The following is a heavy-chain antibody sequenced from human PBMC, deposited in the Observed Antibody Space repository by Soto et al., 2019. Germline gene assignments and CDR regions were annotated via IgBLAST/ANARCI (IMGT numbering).Heavy chain of an antibody. D-gene: IGHD2-8*01. Sequence: QVQLVESGGGVVQPGRSLRLSCAGSGFTFRTYGLHWVRQAPGKGLEWVAVIWYDGSNKYYADSVKGRFTISRDDSKNTRYLQLNSLRAEDTALYYCARDIGVAQYVLDCWGQGTLVTVSS. CDR1: GFTFRTYG. J-gene: IGHJ4*02. CDR2: IWYDGSNK. V-gene: IGHV3-33*01. CDR3: ARDIGVAQYVLDC.